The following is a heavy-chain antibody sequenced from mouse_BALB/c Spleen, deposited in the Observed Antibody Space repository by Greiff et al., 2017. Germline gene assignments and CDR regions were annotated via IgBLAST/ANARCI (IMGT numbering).Heavy chain of an antibody. V-gene: IGHV1-7*01. J-gene: IGHJ3*01. Sequence: QVQLKQSGAELAKPGASVKMSCKASGYTFTSYWMHWVKQRPGQGLEWIGYINPSTGYTEYNQKFKDKATLTADKSSSTAYMQLSSLTSEDSAVYYCARLPSFAYWGQGTLVTVSA. CDR1: GYTFTSYW. CDR3: ARLPSFAY. CDR2: INPSTGYT.